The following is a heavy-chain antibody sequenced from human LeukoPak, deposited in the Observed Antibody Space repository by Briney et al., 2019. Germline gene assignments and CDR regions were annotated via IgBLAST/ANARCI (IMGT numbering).Heavy chain of an antibody. J-gene: IGHJ4*02. CDR1: GGSISSYY. CDR3: ARSAYCSGGSCYATGLFDY. V-gene: IGHV4-59*08. Sequence: SEILSLTCTVSGGSISSYYWSWIRQPSGKGLEWIGYIYYSGGPTYNPSLKSRVTISIDTSKNQFSLQLTSVTAADTAVYYCARSAYCSGGSCYATGLFDYWGQGTLVTVSS. D-gene: IGHD2-15*01. CDR2: IYYSGGP.